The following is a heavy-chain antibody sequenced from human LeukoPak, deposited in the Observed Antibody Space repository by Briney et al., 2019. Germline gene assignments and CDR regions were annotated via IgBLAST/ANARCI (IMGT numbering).Heavy chain of an antibody. D-gene: IGHD6-19*01. J-gene: IGHJ4*02. CDR2: NYNGGST. Sequence: SETLSLTCSVSGGSISTYYWSWIRQPPGKGLEWIGYNYNGGSTNYHPSLKSRVTISVDTSKNQFSLKLTSVTAADTAVYYCARQGGWYGGFDYWGQGTPVTVSS. CDR1: GGSISTYY. CDR3: ARQGGWYGGFDY. V-gene: IGHV4-59*08.